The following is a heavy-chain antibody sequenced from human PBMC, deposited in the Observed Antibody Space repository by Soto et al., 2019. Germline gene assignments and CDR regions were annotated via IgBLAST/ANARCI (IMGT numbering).Heavy chain of an antibody. D-gene: IGHD3-9*01. CDR1: GFTFSSYA. CDR3: AKVWGQYLTAPYDSQFDY. CDR2: ISGSGGST. Sequence: PGGSLRLSCAASGFTFSSYAMSWVRQAPGKGLEWVSAISGSGGSTYYADSVKGRFTISRDNSKNTLYLQMNSLRAEDTAVYYCAKVWGQYLTAPYDSQFDYWGQGTLVTVSS. V-gene: IGHV3-23*01. J-gene: IGHJ4*02.